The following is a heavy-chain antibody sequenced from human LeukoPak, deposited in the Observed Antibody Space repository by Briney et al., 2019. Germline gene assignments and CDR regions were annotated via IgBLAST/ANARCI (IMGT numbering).Heavy chain of an antibody. CDR3: ARIVPICSSTSCYDV. D-gene: IGHD2-2*01. V-gene: IGHV1-69*01. CDR2: IIPIFGTA. Sequence: KVSXKASGGTFSSYAISWVRQAPGQGLEWMGGIIPIFGTANYAQKFQGRVTITADESTSTAYMELSSLRSEDTAVYYCARIVPICSSTSCYDVWGKGTTVTVSS. CDR1: GGTFSSYA. J-gene: IGHJ6*04.